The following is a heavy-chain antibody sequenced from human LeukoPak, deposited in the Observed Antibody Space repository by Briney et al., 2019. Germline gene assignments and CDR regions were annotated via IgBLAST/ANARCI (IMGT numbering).Heavy chain of an antibody. CDR3: ARSYGSGRRDAFDI. D-gene: IGHD3-10*01. J-gene: IGHJ3*02. Sequence: ASVKVSCKASGYTSTDYYMHWVRQAPGQGLEWMGLINPNSGGTSSAKKFQGRVTMTRDTSIRTAYMELSRLRSEDTAVYYCARSYGSGRRDAFDIWGLGTMVIVSS. CDR1: GYTSTDYY. CDR2: INPNSGGT. V-gene: IGHV1-2*02.